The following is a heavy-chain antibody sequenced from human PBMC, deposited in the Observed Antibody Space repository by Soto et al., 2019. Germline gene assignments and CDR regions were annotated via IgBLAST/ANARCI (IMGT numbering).Heavy chain of an antibody. CDR3: ARETRGYGSGSLGFDY. Sequence: QVQLQESGPGLVKPSQTLSLTCSVSGGSISSGGYYWNWIRQHPGKGLEWIGYIYYSWSTYYNPSLKGRVTISVDTSKNQFSLNLSSVTAADTAVYYCARETRGYGSGSLGFDYWGQGTLVTVSS. CDR2: IYYSWST. CDR1: GGSISSGGYY. V-gene: IGHV4-31*03. J-gene: IGHJ4*02. D-gene: IGHD3-10*01.